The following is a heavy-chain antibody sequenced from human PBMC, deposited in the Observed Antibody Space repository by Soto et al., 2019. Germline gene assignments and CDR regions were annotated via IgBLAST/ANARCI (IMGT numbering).Heavy chain of an antibody. D-gene: IGHD1-7*01. CDR3: ARERNYVALYGMDV. Sequence: ASVKVSCKASGYTFTGYYMHWVRQAPGQGLEWMGWINPNSGGTNYAQKFQGWVTMTRDTSISTAYMELSRLRSDDTAVYYCARERNYVALYGMDVWGQGTTVTVSS. V-gene: IGHV1-2*04. J-gene: IGHJ6*02. CDR2: INPNSGGT. CDR1: GYTFTGYY.